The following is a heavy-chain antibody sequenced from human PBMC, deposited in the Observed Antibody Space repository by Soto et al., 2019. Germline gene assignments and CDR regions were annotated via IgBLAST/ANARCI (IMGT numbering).Heavy chain of an antibody. CDR2: INPSGGST. D-gene: IGHD3-10*01. Sequence: ASVKVSCKASGYTFTSYYMHWVRQAPGQGLEWMGIINPSGGSTSYAQKFQGRVTMTRDTSTSTVYMELSSPRSEDTAVYYCARGFYGSGRYPPPAEYFQHWGQGTLVTVSS. V-gene: IGHV1-46*03. CDR3: ARGFYGSGRYPPPAEYFQH. CDR1: GYTFTSYY. J-gene: IGHJ1*01.